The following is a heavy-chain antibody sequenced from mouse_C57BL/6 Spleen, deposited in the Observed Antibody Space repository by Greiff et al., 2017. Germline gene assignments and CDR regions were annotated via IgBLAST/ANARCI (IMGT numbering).Heavy chain of an antibody. CDR1: GYTFTSYW. D-gene: IGHD2-4*01. J-gene: IGHJ3*01. Sequence: QVQLQQPGAELVRPGSSVKLSCKASGYTFTSYWMHWVKQRPIQGLEWIGNIDPSDSETHYNQKFKDKATLTVDKSSSTAYMQLSSLTSEDSAVYYCARGGYDYDVPFAYWGQGTLVTVSA. CDR3: ARGGYDYDVPFAY. V-gene: IGHV1-52*01. CDR2: IDPSDSET.